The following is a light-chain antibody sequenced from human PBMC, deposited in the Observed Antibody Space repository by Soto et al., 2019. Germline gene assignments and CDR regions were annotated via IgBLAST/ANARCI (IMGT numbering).Light chain of an antibody. V-gene: IGLV2-14*01. CDR3: SSYTSSSTWV. CDR2: EVK. J-gene: IGLJ3*02. Sequence: QSALTQPASVSGSPGQSLTLSCTGSSSDVGDYNYVSWYQHHPGKAPKLLIYEVKNRPAGISARFSGSKSGNTASLTISGLRAEDEASYYCSSYTSSSTWVFGGGTKLTVL. CDR1: SSDVGDYNY.